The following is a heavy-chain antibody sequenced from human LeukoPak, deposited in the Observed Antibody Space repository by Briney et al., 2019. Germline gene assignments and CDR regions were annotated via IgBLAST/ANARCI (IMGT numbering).Heavy chain of an antibody. CDR3: AKGLGYGDYLPYYYYYMDV. CDR1: GGTFSSYA. D-gene: IGHD4-17*01. J-gene: IGHJ6*03. Sequence: PVASVKVSCKASGGTFSSYAISWVRQAPGQGLEWMGGIIPIFGTANYAQKFQGRVTITADKSTSTAYMELSSLRSEDTAVYYCAKGLGYGDYLPYYYYYMDVWGKGTTVTVSS. V-gene: IGHV1-69*06. CDR2: IIPIFGTA.